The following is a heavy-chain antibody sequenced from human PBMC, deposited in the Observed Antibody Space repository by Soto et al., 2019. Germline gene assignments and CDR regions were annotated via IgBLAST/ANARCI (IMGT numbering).Heavy chain of an antibody. D-gene: IGHD6-13*01. CDR3: AHCIAGNGAFEV. J-gene: IGHJ3*01. CDR2: LSGDDDM. V-gene: IGHV2-5*02. CDR1: GFSLSTSEVA. Sequence: QITLTESGPTLVKPTQTLTLTCTFSGFSLSTSEVAVGWIRQPPGKALEWLAHLSGDDDMRYSPSRENRLTATRETSKSRVVLKMNNMDPVDAATYYCAHCIAGNGAFEVWGQGTMVTVSS.